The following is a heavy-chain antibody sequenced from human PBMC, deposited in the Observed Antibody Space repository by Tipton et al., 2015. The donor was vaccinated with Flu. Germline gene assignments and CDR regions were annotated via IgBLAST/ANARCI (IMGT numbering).Heavy chain of an antibody. V-gene: IGHV4-31*02. CDR1: GGPISSGGDY. CDR2: IYYIGRT. D-gene: IGHD4-11*01. J-gene: IGHJ5*01. CDR3: ARRTFSNYVSEPKNWFDF. Sequence: RSLRLSCTVSGGPISSGGDYWSWIRQHPGKGLEWIGHIYYIGRTYYHPSLRSRVTMSIARSNVQFSLRLTSVTAADTAVYFCARRTFSNYVSEPKNWFDFWGQGTLVTVSS.